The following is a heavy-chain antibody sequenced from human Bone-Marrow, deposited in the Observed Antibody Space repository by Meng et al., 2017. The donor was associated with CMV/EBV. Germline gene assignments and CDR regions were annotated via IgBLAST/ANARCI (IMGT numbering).Heavy chain of an antibody. CDR2: INPYTGST. V-gene: IGHV1-18*01. D-gene: IGHD2-2*01. Sequence: ASVKVSCKASGYRLTSYGINWVRQAPGQGLEWMGWINPYTGSTDYLQKFQDRVTMTTDTSTSTAYMELSSLRSEDTAVYYCAGSSTSNGYGMDVWGQGTTVTVSS. CDR3: AGSSTSNGYGMDV. CDR1: GYRLTSYG. J-gene: IGHJ6*02.